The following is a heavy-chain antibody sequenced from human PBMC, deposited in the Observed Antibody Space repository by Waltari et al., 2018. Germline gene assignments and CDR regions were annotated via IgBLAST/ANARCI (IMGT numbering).Heavy chain of an antibody. CDR3: AREGSNYDFWSGYSFDP. CDR2: LSHSGST. Sequence: QVQLQESGPGLVKPSGTLSLTCAVSGGSISSSNWLSWVRQPPGKGLEWIGELSHSGSTNYNPSLKSRVTISVHKSNNQFSLKLSSVTTADTAVYYCAREGSNYDFWSGYSFDPWGQGTLVTVSS. J-gene: IGHJ5*02. D-gene: IGHD3-3*01. V-gene: IGHV4-4*02. CDR1: GGSISSSNW.